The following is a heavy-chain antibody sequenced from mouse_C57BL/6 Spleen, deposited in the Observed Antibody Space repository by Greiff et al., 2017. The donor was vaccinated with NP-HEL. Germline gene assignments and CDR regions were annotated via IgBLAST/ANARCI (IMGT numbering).Heavy chain of an antibody. CDR1: GFSLTSYA. J-gene: IGHJ1*03. CDR3: ARLIYYGSSYWYFDV. Sequence: QVQLKESGPGLVAPSQSLSITCTVSGFSLTSYAISWVRQPPGKGLEWLGVIWTGGGTNYNSALNSRLSISKDNYKSPVFLKMNSLQTEDTARYYCARLIYYGSSYWYFDVWGTGTTVTVSS. CDR2: IWTGGGT. V-gene: IGHV2-9-1*01. D-gene: IGHD1-1*01.